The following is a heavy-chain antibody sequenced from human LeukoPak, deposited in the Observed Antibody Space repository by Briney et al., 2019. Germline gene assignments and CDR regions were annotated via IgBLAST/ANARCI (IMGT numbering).Heavy chain of an antibody. CDR2: IYYSGST. CDR1: GGSISSYY. CDR3: ARERDYVWGSYRQRCNWFDP. V-gene: IGHV4-59*12. D-gene: IGHD3-16*02. Sequence: KPSETLSLTCTVSGGSISSYYWSWIRQPPGKGLEWIGYIYYSGSTNYNPSLKSRVTISVDTSKNQFSLKLSSVTAADTAVYYCARERDYVWGSYRQRCNWFDPWGQGTLVTVSS. J-gene: IGHJ5*02.